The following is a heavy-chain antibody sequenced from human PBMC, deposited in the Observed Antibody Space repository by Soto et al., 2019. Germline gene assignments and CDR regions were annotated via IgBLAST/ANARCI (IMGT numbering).Heavy chain of an antibody. J-gene: IGHJ3*02. CDR3: ASPFPYNYDYVWGSYRYLNDDFDI. V-gene: IGHV4-39*01. CDR2: IYYSGST. CDR1: GGSISSSSYY. Sequence: SETLSLTCTVSGGSISSSSYYWGWIRQPPGKGLEWIGSIYYSGSTYYNPSLKSRVTISVDTSKNQFSLKLSSVTAADTAVYYCASPFPYNYDYVWGSYRYLNDDFDIWGQGTMVTVS. D-gene: IGHD3-16*02.